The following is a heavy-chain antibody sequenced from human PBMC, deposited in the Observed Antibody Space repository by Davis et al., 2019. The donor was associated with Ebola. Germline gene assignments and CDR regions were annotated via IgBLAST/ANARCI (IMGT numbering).Heavy chain of an antibody. CDR1: GDSVSSNSAA. V-gene: IGHV6-1*01. J-gene: IGHJ4*02. D-gene: IGHD6-19*01. CDR2: TYYRSKWHN. Sequence: SQTLSLTCSIPGDSVSSNSAAWNWIRQSPSRGLEWLGRTYYRSKWHNEYAVSVKSRITINPDTSKNQFSLQLNSVTPEDTAVYYCARERGKQWLATDYWGQGTLVTVSS. CDR3: ARERGKQWLATDY.